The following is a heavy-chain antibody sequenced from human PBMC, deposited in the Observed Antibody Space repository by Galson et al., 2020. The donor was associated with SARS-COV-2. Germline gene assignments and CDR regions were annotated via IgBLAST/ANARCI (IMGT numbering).Heavy chain of an antibody. CDR1: GFTFDDYA. D-gene: IGHD3-22*01. J-gene: IGHJ4*02. CDR2: ISWNSGSI. V-gene: IGHV3-9*01. CDR3: AKLVYYDSTADY. Sequence: SLKISCAASGFTFDDYAMHWVRQAPGKGLEWVSGISWNSGSIGYADSVKGRFTISRDNAKNSLYLQMNSLRAEDTALYYCAKLVYYDSTADYWGQGTLVTVSS.